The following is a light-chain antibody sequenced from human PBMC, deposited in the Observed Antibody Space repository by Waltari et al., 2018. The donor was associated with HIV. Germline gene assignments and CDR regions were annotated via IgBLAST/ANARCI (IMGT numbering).Light chain of an antibody. Sequence: VMRQSPATLSVSPGERATLSCRASQDIGNDLAWYQQRRGQAPRPLIYGASTRATGTPAWFSGSRSGTEFTLTLSNLESEDFSVYYCQQDNLRPPTFGGGTKVEMK. V-gene: IGKV3-15*01. CDR1: QDIGND. CDR2: GAS. CDR3: QQDNLRPPT. J-gene: IGKJ4*01.